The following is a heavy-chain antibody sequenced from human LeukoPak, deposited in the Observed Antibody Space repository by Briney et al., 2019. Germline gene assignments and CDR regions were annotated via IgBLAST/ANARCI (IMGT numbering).Heavy chain of an antibody. J-gene: IGHJ4*02. CDR2: LYSSGFT. D-gene: IGHD1-26*01. CDR3: AAGGLVGAHYYFDY. CDR1: GFTVSTNY. Sequence: GGSLRLSCAASGFTVSTNYMTWVLQAPGKGLEWVSVLYSSGFTYYADSVKGRFTISRDNSKNTVNLQLSSLRTEDTAVYYCAAGGLVGAHYYFDYWGQGTRVTVSS. V-gene: IGHV3-66*02.